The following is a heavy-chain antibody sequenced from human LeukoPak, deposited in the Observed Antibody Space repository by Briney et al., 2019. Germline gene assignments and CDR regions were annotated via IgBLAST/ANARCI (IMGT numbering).Heavy chain of an antibody. Sequence: GGSLRLSCAASGFTFSDYYMSWIRQAPGKGLEWISYISSTGSNIYYADSVKGRFTISRDNAKNSLYLQMNSLRAEDTAVYYCARAVGATPYYYYYYYYMDVWGKGTTVTVSS. V-gene: IGHV3-11*04. CDR1: GFTFSDYY. D-gene: IGHD1-26*01. CDR2: ISSTGSNI. J-gene: IGHJ6*03. CDR3: ARAVGATPYYYYYYYYMDV.